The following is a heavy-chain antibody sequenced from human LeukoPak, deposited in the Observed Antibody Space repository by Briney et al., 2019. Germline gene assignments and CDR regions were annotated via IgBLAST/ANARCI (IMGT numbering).Heavy chain of an antibody. CDR2: IIPIFGSA. Sequence: SVKVSCKASGDTFTSYAINWVRQAPGQGLEWMGGIIPIFGSANYAQRFQGRVTITADRSTSTAYMEVSSLRSEDTAVYYCATHSSSGWYVPDYWGQGTLVTVSS. V-gene: IGHV1-69*06. CDR1: GDTFTSYA. J-gene: IGHJ4*02. CDR3: ATHSSSGWYVPDY. D-gene: IGHD6-19*01.